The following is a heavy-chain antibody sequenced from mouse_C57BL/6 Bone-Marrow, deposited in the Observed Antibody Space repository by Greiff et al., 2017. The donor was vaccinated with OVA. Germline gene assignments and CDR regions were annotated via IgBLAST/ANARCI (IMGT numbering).Heavy chain of an antibody. D-gene: IGHD3-3*01. CDR2: INYDGSST. J-gene: IGHJ1*03. Sequence: EVMLVESEGGLVQPGSSMKLSCTASGFTFSDYYMAWVRQVPEKGLEWVANINYDGSSTYYLDSLKSRFIISRDNAKNILYLQMSSLKSEDTATYYCARDWGGWDWYFDVWGTGTTVTVSS. CDR1: GFTFSDYY. V-gene: IGHV5-16*01. CDR3: ARDWGGWDWYFDV.